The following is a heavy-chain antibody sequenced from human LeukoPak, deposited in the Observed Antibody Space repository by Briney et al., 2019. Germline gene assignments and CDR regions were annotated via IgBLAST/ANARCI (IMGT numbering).Heavy chain of an antibody. CDR3: ARDWSTAMVTGGDFDY. V-gene: IGHV3-7*01. J-gene: IGHJ4*02. CDR2: IKQDGSEK. Sequence: LSGGSLRLSCAASGFTFSSHWMSWVRQAPGKGLEWVANIKQDGSEKYYVDSVKGRFTISRDNAKNSLYLQMNSLRAEDTAVYYCARDWSTAMVTGGDFDYWGQGTLVTVSS. D-gene: IGHD5-18*01. CDR1: GFTFSSHW.